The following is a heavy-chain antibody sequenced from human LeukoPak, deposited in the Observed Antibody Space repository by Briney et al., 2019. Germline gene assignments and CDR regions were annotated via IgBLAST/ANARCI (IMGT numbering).Heavy chain of an antibody. CDR2: INPHSGNT. V-gene: IGHV1-2*02. D-gene: IGHD3-22*01. CDR1: GYTFTGYN. Sequence: ASVKVSCKSSGYTFTGYNVHWVRQTPGQGLQWMGWINPHSGNTKYAQKFQGRVTMTGDTSISTAYMDLSRLRSDDTAIYYCAREYYDSSTYYLSFDYWGQGTLVTVSS. CDR3: AREYYDSSTYYLSFDY. J-gene: IGHJ4*02.